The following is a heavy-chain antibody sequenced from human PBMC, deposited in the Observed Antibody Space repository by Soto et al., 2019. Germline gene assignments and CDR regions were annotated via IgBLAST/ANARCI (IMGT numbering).Heavy chain of an antibody. CDR1: GYTFTVYD. CDR3: AVSAYLLSRSSHLVSSFWY. J-gene: IGHJ2*01. CDR2: INPNSGGT. Sequence: SATASCKASGYTFTVYDMHWVRQAPGEGLEWMGWINPNSGGTNYAQKFQGWVTMTRDTSISTAYMELSRLRSDDTAVYYCAVSAYLLSRSSHLVSSFWY. V-gene: IGHV1-2*04. D-gene: IGHD3-9*01.